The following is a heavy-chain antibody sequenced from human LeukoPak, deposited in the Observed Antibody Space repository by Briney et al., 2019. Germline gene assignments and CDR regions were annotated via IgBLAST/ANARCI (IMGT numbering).Heavy chain of an antibody. Sequence: GGSLRLSCAASGFTFSSYAMSWVRQAPGKGLEWVSAISGSGGSTYYADSVKGRFTISRDNSKNTLYLQMNSLRAEDTAVYYCAKVHCSSTSCYHGGDYWGQGTLVTVSS. CDR1: GFTFSSYA. J-gene: IGHJ4*02. D-gene: IGHD2-2*01. CDR2: ISGSGGST. V-gene: IGHV3-23*01. CDR3: AKVHCSSTSCYHGGDY.